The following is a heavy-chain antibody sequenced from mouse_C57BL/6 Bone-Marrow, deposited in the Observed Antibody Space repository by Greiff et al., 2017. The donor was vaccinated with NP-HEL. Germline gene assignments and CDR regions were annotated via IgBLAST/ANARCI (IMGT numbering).Heavy chain of an antibody. J-gene: IGHJ4*01. Sequence: EVQRVESGGGLVQPKGSLKLSCAASGFSFNTYAMNWVRQAPGKGLEWVARIRSKSNNYATYYADSVKDRFTISRDDSESMLYLQMNNLKTEDTAMYYCVRTAAITTVVATDAMDYWGQGTSVTVSS. CDR2: IRSKSNNYAT. CDR3: VRTAAITTVVATDAMDY. D-gene: IGHD1-1*01. CDR1: GFSFNTYA. V-gene: IGHV10-1*01.